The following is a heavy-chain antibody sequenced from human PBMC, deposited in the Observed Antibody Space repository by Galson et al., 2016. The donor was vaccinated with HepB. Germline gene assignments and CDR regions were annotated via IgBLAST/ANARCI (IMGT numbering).Heavy chain of an antibody. CDR2: VQYRTV. CDR1: GGSLSDYY. J-gene: IGHJ4*02. Sequence: SETLSLTCTVSGGSLSDYYWAWIRQSPGKGLERIGYVQYRTVNYNPSLKSRLTLSIDMSKNQFYLRLSSVTAADTAVYFCARDPSNDPRVSYWGQGTLVTVSS. D-gene: IGHD3-10*01. V-gene: IGHV4-59*01. CDR3: ARDPSNDPRVSY.